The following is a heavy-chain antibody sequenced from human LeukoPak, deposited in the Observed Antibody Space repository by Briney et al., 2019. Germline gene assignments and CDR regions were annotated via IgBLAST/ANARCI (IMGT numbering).Heavy chain of an antibody. Sequence: GASVKVSCKASGYTFTGYYMHWVRQAPGQGLEWMGWINPNSGGTNSAQKFQGRVTMTRDTSISTAYLELSSLRSDDTAVYYCARGDLPGGDWGQGTLVTVSS. CDR1: GYTFTGYY. D-gene: IGHD3-10*01. V-gene: IGHV1-2*02. CDR3: ARGDLPGGD. CDR2: INPNSGGT. J-gene: IGHJ4*02.